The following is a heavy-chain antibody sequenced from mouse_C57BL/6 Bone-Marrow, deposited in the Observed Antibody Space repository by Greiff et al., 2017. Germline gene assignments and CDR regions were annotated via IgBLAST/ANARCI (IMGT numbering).Heavy chain of an antibody. CDR1: GYTFTSYW. CDR2: IDPSDSYT. J-gene: IGHJ3*01. Sequence: QVHVKQPGAELVMPGASVKLSCKASGYTFTSYWMHWVKQRPGQGLEWIGEIDPSDSYTNYNQKFKGKSTLTVDKSSSTAYMQLSSLTSEDSAVYYCAPYDYDGGFAYWGQGTLVTGSA. D-gene: IGHD2-4*01. V-gene: IGHV1-69*01. CDR3: APYDYDGGFAY.